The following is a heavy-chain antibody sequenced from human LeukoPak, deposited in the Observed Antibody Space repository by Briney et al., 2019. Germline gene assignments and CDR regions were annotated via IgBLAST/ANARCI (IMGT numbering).Heavy chain of an antibody. CDR2: ISAYNGNT. D-gene: IGHD3-9*01. V-gene: IGHV1-18*01. CDR1: GYTFTSYG. CDR3: ARAQLSRYFDRGGMDV. Sequence: GASVKVSCKASGYTFTSYGISWVRQAPGQGLEWMGWISAYNGNTNYAQKLQGRVTMTTDTSTSTAYMELRSLRSEDTAVYYCARAQLSRYFDRGGMDVWGQGTTVTVSS. J-gene: IGHJ6*02.